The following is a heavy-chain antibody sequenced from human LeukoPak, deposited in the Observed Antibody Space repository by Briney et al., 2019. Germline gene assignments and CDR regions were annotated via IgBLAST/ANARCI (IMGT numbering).Heavy chain of an antibody. CDR1: GGSISSGGYY. V-gene: IGHV4-31*03. CDR2: IYYSGST. CDR3: ARDRLSSWFDP. Sequence: SETLSLTCTVSGGSISSGGYYWSWIRQHPGRGLEWIGYIYYSGSTYYNPSLKSRVTISVDTSKNQFSLKLSSVTAADTAVYYCARDRLSSWFDPWGQGTLVTVSS. J-gene: IGHJ5*02. D-gene: IGHD1-26*01.